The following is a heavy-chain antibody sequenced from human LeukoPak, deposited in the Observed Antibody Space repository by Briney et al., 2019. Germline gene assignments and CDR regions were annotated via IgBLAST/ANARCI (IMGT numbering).Heavy chain of an antibody. CDR2: ITGRGDDT. CDR1: GFTFSSYA. CDR3: AKSGAFGDTKAPNWFDA. J-gene: IGHJ5*02. Sequence: GGSLRLSCAASGFTFSSYAMSWVRQAPGKGLEWVSTITGRGDDTYYADSVKGRFTISRDNSKNTLSLQMYSLTAEDTALYYCAKSGAFGDTKAPNWFDAWGQGTLVTVSS. D-gene: IGHD3-16*01. V-gene: IGHV3-23*01.